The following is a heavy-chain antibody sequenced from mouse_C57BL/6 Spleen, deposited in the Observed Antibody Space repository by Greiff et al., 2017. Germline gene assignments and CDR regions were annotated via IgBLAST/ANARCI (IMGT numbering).Heavy chain of an antibody. V-gene: IGHV1-82*01. CDR2: IYPGDGDT. Sequence: QVQLQQSGPELVKPGASVKISCKASGYAFSSSWMNWVKQRPGKGLEWIGRIYPGDGDTNYNGKFKGKATLTADKSSSTAYMQLSSLTTEDSAVYFCARRRYYVSDYYAMDYWGQGTSVTVSS. J-gene: IGHJ4*01. D-gene: IGHD1-1*01. CDR1: GYAFSSSW. CDR3: ARRRYYVSDYYAMDY.